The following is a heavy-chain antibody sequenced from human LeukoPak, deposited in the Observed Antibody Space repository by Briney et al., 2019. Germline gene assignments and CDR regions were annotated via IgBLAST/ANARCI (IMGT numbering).Heavy chain of an antibody. D-gene: IGHD1-26*01. Sequence: PGGSLRLPCAASGFTFSSYGMHWVRQAPGKGLEWVAVIWYDGSNKYYADSVKGRFTISRDNSKNTLYLQMNSLRAEDTAVYYCAEDSYSHIPLYFDYWGQGTLVTVSS. J-gene: IGHJ4*02. CDR1: GFTFSSYG. CDR2: IWYDGSNK. CDR3: AEDSYSHIPLYFDY. V-gene: IGHV3-33*06.